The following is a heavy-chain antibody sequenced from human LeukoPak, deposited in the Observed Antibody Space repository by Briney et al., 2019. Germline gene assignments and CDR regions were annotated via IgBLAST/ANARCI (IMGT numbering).Heavy chain of an antibody. CDR2: IIPIFGTA. CDR3: ARGSRPYYYYYMDV. Sequence: ASVTVSCKASGGTFSSYAISWVRQAPGQGLEWMGGIIPIFGTANYAQKFQGRVTITTDESTSTAYMELSSLRSEDTAVYYCARGSRPYYYYYMDVWGKGTTVTVSS. V-gene: IGHV1-69*05. CDR1: GGTFSSYA. J-gene: IGHJ6*03.